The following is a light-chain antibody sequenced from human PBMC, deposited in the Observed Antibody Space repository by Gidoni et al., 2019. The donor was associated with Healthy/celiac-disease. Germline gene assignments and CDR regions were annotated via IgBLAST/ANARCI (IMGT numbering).Light chain of an antibody. CDR3: QAWDSSTVV. Sequence: SYELTQPPSVSVSPGQTPSITGSGDKLGDKYACWYQQKPGQSPVLVIYQDSKRPSGIPERFSGSNSGNTATLTISGTQTMDEADYYCQAWDSSTVVFGGGTKLTVL. CDR2: QDS. V-gene: IGLV3-1*01. CDR1: KLGDKY. J-gene: IGLJ2*01.